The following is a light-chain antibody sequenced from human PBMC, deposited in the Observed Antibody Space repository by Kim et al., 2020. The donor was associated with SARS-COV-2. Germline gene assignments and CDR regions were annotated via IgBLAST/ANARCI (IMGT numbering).Light chain of an antibody. CDR2: GAS. CDR3: QKYNSAPRT. CDR1: QGISEY. Sequence: DIQMTQSPSSLSASVGDRVTITCRASQGISEYLAWYQQRPGKVPKLLIYGASVLQSGAPSRFSGSVSGTVFTLTISRLQPEDVGTYYCQKYNSAPRTFGQGTKVEI. J-gene: IGKJ1*01. V-gene: IGKV1-27*01.